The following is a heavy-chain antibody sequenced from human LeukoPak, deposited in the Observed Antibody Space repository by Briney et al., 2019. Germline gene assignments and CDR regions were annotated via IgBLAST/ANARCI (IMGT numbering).Heavy chain of an antibody. V-gene: IGHV5-51*01. CDR2: IYLGDSDT. J-gene: IGHJ4*02. CDR1: GHSLTNYW. Sequence: GESLKISCKGPGHSLTNYWIGWVRQMPGKGLEWMGMIYLGDSDTRYSPSFQGQVTISADKSISTAYLQWSSLKASDTAMYYCARVEPGDYFDYWGQGTLVTVSS. CDR3: ARVEPGDYFDY. D-gene: IGHD1-14*01.